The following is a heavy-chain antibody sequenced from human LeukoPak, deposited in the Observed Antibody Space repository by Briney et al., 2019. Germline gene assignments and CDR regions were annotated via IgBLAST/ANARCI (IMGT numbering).Heavy chain of an antibody. V-gene: IGHV4-38-2*02. J-gene: IGHJ3*02. CDR1: GYSISSGYY. D-gene: IGHD2-15*01. Sequence: PSETLSLTCTVSGYSISSGYYWGWIRQPPGKGLEWIGSIYHSGSTYYNPSLKSRVTISVDTSKNQFSLKLSSVTAADTAVYYCARAIVVVVAATLRRAFDIWGQGTMVTVSS. CDR2: IYHSGST. CDR3: ARAIVVVVAATLRRAFDI.